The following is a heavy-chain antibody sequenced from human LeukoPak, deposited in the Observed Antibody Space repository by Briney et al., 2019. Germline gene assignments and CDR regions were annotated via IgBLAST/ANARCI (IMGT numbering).Heavy chain of an antibody. Sequence: GASVKVSCKASGYTFTSYGISWVRQAPGQGLEWMGWISAYNGNTNYAQKLQGRVTMTTDTSTNTVYMELSSLRSEDTAVFYCVRGASSIAALNPFWYFDLWGRGTLVTVSS. J-gene: IGHJ2*01. V-gene: IGHV1-18*01. CDR2: ISAYNGNT. CDR1: GYTFTSYG. CDR3: VRGASSIAALNPFWYFDL. D-gene: IGHD6-6*01.